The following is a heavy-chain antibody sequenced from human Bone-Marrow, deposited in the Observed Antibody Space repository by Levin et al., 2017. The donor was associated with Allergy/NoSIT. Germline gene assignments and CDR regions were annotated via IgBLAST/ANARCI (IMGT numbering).Heavy chain of an antibody. V-gene: IGHV3-74*01. D-gene: IGHD7-27*01. J-gene: IGHJ3*02. CDR3: VRDPGKEQGMHDALDM. Sequence: GESLKISCAASGFTFSNYWMHWVRQAPGKGLVWVSRINSDGSRINYADSVKGRFTISRDNAENTLHLQMNSLRAEETAVYYCVRDPGKEQGMHDALDMWGQGTMVTVSS. CDR2: INSDGSRI. CDR1: GFTFSNYW.